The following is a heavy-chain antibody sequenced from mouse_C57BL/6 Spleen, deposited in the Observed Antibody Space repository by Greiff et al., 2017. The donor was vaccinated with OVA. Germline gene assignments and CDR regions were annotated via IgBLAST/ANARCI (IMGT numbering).Heavy chain of an antibody. CDR2: ISSGSSTI. V-gene: IGHV5-17*01. CDR3: ARPYYGSSWDYFDD. D-gene: IGHD1-1*01. CDR1: GFTFSDYG. J-gene: IGHJ2*01. Sequence: EVMLVESGGGLVKPGGSLKLSCAASGFTFSDYGMHWVRQAPEKGLEWVAYISSGSSTIYYADTVKGRFTISRDNAKNTLFLQMTSLRSEDTAMYYCARPYYGSSWDYFDDWGQGTTLTVSS.